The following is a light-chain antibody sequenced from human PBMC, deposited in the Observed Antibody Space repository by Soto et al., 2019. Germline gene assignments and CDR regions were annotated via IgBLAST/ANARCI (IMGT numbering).Light chain of an antibody. CDR3: QQYGSSIT. V-gene: IGKV3-20*01. J-gene: IGKJ5*01. CDR2: GAS. CDR1: QTVSNY. Sequence: EIVLTQSPAILSLSPGDTATLSCRASQTVSNYLTWYQQKPGQAPRLLIYGASSRATGIPDRFSGSGSGTDFTLTISRLEPEDFAVYYCQQYGSSITFGQGTRLEIK.